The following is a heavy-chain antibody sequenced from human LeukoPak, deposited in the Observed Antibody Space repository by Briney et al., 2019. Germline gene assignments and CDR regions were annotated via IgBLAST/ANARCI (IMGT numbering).Heavy chain of an antibody. CDR3: ARGYSSGWYGEHAFDI. J-gene: IGHJ3*02. V-gene: IGHV1-8*01. Sequence: GAPVKVSCKASGYTFTSYDINWVRQATGQGLEWMGWMNPNSGNTGYAQKFQGRVTMTRNTSISTAYMELSSLRSEDTAVYYCARGYSSGWYGEHAFDIWGQGTMVTVSS. CDR1: GYTFTSYD. D-gene: IGHD6-19*01. CDR2: MNPNSGNT.